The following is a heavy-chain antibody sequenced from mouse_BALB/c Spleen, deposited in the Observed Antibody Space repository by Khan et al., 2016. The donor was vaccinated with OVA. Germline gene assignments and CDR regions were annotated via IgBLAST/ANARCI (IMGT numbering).Heavy chain of an antibody. Sequence: EVELVESGGDVVKPGGSLKLSCAASGFTFSTYGMSWVRQTPDKRLEWVATVSTGGHYPYYPDTVKGRFTISRDNAKDTLYLQMSSLKSEDTAMFYCARLAYFYYSEGFAYWGQGTLVTVSA. CDR3: ARLAYFYYSEGFAY. V-gene: IGHV5-6*01. D-gene: IGHD2-13*01. J-gene: IGHJ3*01. CDR1: GFTFSTYG. CDR2: VSTGGHYP.